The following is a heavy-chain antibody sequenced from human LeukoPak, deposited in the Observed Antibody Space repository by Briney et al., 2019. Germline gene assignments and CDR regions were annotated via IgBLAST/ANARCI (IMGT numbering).Heavy chain of an antibody. V-gene: IGHV3-23*01. CDR2: ISGSGGST. CDR1: GFTFSSYG. CDR3: AKDAGYSSSWYGSGWFDP. Sequence: GGSLRLSCAASGFTFSSYGMSWVRQAPGKGLEWVSAISGSGGSTYYADSVKGRFTISRDNSKNTLYLQMNSLRAEDTAVYYCAKDAGYSSSWYGSGWFDPWGQGTLVTVSS. D-gene: IGHD6-13*01. J-gene: IGHJ5*02.